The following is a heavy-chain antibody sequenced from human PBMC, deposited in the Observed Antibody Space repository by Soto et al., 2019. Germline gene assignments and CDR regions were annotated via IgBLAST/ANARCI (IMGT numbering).Heavy chain of an antibody. V-gene: IGHV4-39*01. CDR2: IYYSGHT. J-gene: IGHJ5*02. D-gene: IGHD3-10*01. Sequence: AETLYLTCHVSFVCISSSSYYCGLIRQPPGKGLEWIASIYYSGHTYYNPSLKSRVTISVDTSKNQFSLKLSSVTAADTAVYYCAMSLWFGNTPNWFDPWGQGTLVTVS. CDR1: FVCISSSSYY. CDR3: AMSLWFGNTPNWFDP.